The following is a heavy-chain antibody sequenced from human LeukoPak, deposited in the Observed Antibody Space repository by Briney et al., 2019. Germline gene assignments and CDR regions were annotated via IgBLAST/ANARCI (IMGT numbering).Heavy chain of an antibody. CDR3: ATDRVGYCSGGSCYSRSSALDY. V-gene: IGHV1-24*01. D-gene: IGHD2-15*01. J-gene: IGHJ4*02. Sequence: ASVKVSCKVSGYTLTELSMHWVRQAPGEGLEWMGGFDPEHGETIYAQKFQGRVTMTEDTSIDTVYMELSSLRSEDTAVYYCATDRVGYCSGGSCYSRSSALDYWGQGTLVTVSS. CDR2: FDPEHGET. CDR1: GYTLTELS.